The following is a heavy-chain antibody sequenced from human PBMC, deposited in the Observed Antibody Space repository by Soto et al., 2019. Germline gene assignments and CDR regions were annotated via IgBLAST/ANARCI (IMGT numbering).Heavy chain of an antibody. D-gene: IGHD2-15*01. CDR1: GFTIRAYA. J-gene: IGHJ4*02. Sequence: GGSLRLSCEVSGFTIRAYAMSWARRAPGKGLEWVAAITGRGDNTHYEESVKGRFTISRDDSKNTLHLQMNTLRVDDTAIYYCSLGISCYWDYWGQGIQVTVSS. CDR2: ITGRGDNT. CDR3: SLGISCYWDY. V-gene: IGHV3-23*01.